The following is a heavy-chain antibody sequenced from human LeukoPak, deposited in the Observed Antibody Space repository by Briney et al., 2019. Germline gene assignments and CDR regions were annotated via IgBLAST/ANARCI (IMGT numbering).Heavy chain of an antibody. V-gene: IGHV1-69*04. J-gene: IGHJ3*02. Sequence: SVKVPCKASGYTFTSYGISWVRQAPGQGLEWMGRIIPILGIANYAQKFQGRVTITADKSTSTAYMELSSLRSEDTAVYYCARDRDGNDAFDIWGQGTMVTVSS. CDR1: GYTFTSYG. D-gene: IGHD3-10*01. CDR2: IIPILGIA. CDR3: ARDRDGNDAFDI.